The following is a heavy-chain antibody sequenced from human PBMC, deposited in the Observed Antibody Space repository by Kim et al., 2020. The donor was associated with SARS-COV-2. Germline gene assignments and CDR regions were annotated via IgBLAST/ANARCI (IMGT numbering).Heavy chain of an antibody. V-gene: IGHV3-23*01. CDR3: AKDTLTGTTGWFDP. Sequence: GGSLRLSCAASGFTFSNYAMSWVRQAPGKGLEWVSTIRGSGSSTYYADSVKGRFTISRDNSQNTLYLQMNSLRAEDTAVYYGAKDTLTGTTGWFDPWGQGTLVTVSS. D-gene: IGHD1-7*01. CDR2: IRGSGSST. J-gene: IGHJ5*02. CDR1: GFTFSNYA.